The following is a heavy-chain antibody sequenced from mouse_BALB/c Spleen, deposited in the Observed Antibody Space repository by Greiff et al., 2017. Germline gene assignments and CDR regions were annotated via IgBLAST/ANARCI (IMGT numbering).Heavy chain of an antibody. CDR3: TREDYRYDAFAY. CDR1: GYTFTSYW. Sequence: LMESGTVLARPGASVKMSCKASGYTFTSYWMHWVKQRPGQGLEWIGAIYPGNSDTSYNQKFKGKAKLTAVTSTSTAYMELSSLTNEDSAVYYCTREDYRYDAFAYWGQGTLVTVSA. CDR2: IYPGNSDT. V-gene: IGHV1-5*01. D-gene: IGHD2-14*01. J-gene: IGHJ3*01.